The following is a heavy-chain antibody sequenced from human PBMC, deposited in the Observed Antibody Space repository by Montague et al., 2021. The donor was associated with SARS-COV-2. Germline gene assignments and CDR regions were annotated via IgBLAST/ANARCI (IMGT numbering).Heavy chain of an antibody. Sequence: PALVKPTHTLTLTCTFSGFSLTSSGVAVGWIRQPPGKALEWLALIYWDDTKHYNPSLKTRLTATQDTSKNQVVLTLTNVDPVDTATYYCAHRPPYYSISGAWAVSCFDYWGQGALVTVSS. CDR1: GFSLTSSGVA. CDR3: AHRPPYYSISGAWAVSCFDY. J-gene: IGHJ4*02. D-gene: IGHD3-10*01. CDR2: IYWDDTK. V-gene: IGHV2-5*02.